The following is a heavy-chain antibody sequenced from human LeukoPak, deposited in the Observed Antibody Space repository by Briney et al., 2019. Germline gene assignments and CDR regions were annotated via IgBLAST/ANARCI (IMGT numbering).Heavy chain of an antibody. D-gene: IGHD4-17*01. Sequence: GGSLRLSCAASGFTFSSYSMNWVRQAPGKGLEWVSSISSSSSYIYYADSVTGRFTISRDNAKNSLYLQMNSLRAEDTAVYYCARDNRDYGDYVTAFDYWGQGTLVTVSS. J-gene: IGHJ4*02. CDR2: ISSSSSYI. CDR3: ARDNRDYGDYVTAFDY. V-gene: IGHV3-21*01. CDR1: GFTFSSYS.